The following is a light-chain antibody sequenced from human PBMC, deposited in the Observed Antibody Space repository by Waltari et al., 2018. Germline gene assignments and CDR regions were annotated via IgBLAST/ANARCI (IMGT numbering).Light chain of an antibody. Sequence: EIVLTQSPGTLSLSPGERATLSCRASQSVSRTLAWYQQKPGQAPRLLIYDTSSRAAGIPDRFSGSGFGTDFSLTISRLEPEDFAVYDCQKYGTLPATFGQGTKVEIK. CDR2: DTS. CDR3: QKYGTLPAT. J-gene: IGKJ1*01. CDR1: QSVSRT. V-gene: IGKV3-20*01.